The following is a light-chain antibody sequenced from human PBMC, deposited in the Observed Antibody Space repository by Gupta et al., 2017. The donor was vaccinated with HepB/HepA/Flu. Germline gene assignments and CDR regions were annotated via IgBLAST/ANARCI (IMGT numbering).Light chain of an antibody. J-gene: IGKJ5*01. CDR2: DAS. Sequence: IVLTQSPPTLSLSPGEGATLSCRASQSVSSYLAWYQQKPGQAPRLLIYDASNRATGIPARFSGSGSGTDFTLTISSLEPEDFAVYYCQQRSNWPLITFGQGTRLEIK. CDR1: QSVSSY. V-gene: IGKV3-11*01. CDR3: QQRSNWPLIT.